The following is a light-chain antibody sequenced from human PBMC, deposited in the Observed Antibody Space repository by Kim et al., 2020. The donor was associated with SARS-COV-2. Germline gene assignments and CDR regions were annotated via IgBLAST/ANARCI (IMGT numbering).Light chain of an antibody. J-gene: IGKJ4*01. Sequence: LSPGERATLSCRASQSVSSSYLAWYQQKPGLAPRLLIYDASSRATGIPDRFSGSGSGTDFTLTISRLEPEDFAVYYCQQYGSSPRTFGGGTKLEI. CDR3: QQYGSSPRT. CDR1: QSVSSSY. V-gene: IGKV3D-20*01. CDR2: DAS.